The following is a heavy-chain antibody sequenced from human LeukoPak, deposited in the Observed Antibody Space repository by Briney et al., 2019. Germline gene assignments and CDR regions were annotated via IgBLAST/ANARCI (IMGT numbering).Heavy chain of an antibody. CDR1: GFTFSSYS. D-gene: IGHD6-19*01. Sequence: PGGSLRLSCAVSGFTFSSYSMNWVRQAPGKGLEWVSSISSSSSYIYYADSVKGRFTISRDNAKNSLYLQMNSLRAEDTAVYYCARRIAVAGHAPDDAFDIWGQGTMVTVSS. J-gene: IGHJ3*02. V-gene: IGHV3-21*01. CDR2: ISSSSSYI. CDR3: ARRIAVAGHAPDDAFDI.